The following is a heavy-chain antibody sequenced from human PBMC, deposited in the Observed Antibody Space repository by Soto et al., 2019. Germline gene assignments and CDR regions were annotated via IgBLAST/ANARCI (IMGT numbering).Heavy chain of an antibody. D-gene: IGHD6-13*01. Sequence: GESLKISCNGSGYIFTSYWISWVRQMPGKGLEWMGRIDPSDSYTNYSPSFQGHVTISADKSISTAYLQWSSLKASDTAMYYCARHVIAAAGTFPKYDYYGMDVWGQGTTVTVSS. CDR2: IDPSDSYT. CDR1: GYIFTSYW. CDR3: ARHVIAAAGTFPKYDYYGMDV. J-gene: IGHJ6*02. V-gene: IGHV5-10-1*01.